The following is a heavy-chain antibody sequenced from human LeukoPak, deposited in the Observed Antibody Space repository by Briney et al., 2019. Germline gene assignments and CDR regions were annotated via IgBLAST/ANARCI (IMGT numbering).Heavy chain of an antibody. J-gene: IGHJ4*02. D-gene: IGHD5-18*01. V-gene: IGHV1-3*01. CDR1: GYTFTSYA. Sequence: GASVKVSCKASGYTFTSYAMHWVRQAPGQRLEWMGWINAGNGNTKYSRKFQGRVTITRDTSASTAYMELSSLRSEDTAVYYCARDVDTAMAYDYWGQGTLVTVSS. CDR3: ARDVDTAMAYDY. CDR2: INAGNGNT.